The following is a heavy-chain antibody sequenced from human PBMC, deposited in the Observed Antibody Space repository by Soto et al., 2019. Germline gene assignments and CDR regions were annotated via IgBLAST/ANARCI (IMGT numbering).Heavy chain of an antibody. D-gene: IGHD3-3*01. Sequence: PSETLSLTCTVSDGSISSYYWSWIRQPPGKGLEWIGYIHYSGTTYYNPSLKSRVTISLDTSKSQFSLKLSSVTAADTAVYYCARAPNNGVWSTYLASGMDVWGQGTTVTVSS. V-gene: IGHV4-59*01. CDR1: DGSISSYY. CDR2: IHYSGTT. J-gene: IGHJ6*02. CDR3: ARAPNNGVWSTYLASGMDV.